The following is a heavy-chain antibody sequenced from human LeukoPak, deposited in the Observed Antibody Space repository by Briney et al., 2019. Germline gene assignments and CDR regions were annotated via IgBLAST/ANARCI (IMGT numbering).Heavy chain of an antibody. V-gene: IGHV3-30-3*01. CDR1: GFTFSTYA. J-gene: IGHJ4*02. CDR3: ARPHFTYYYDSSGYFFDY. Sequence: GRSLRLSYAASGFTFSTYAMHWVRQVPGKGLEWVAVMSYDGSNKYYADSVKGRFTVSRDNSKNTLSLQMNSLRVEDAAVYYCARPHFTYYYDSSGYFFDYWCQGTLVTVSS. CDR2: MSYDGSNK. D-gene: IGHD3-22*01.